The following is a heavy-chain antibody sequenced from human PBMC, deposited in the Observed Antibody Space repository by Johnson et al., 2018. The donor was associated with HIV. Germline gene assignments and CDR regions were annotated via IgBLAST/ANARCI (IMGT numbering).Heavy chain of an antibody. Sequence: VQLVESGGGLVQPGGSLRLSCAASGFTFINYAMSWVRQAPGKGLEWVSSIGGSGTNTYYADSLKGRFPISRDNSKNTLYLQMHSLRAEDTAIYYCAKDPLVVPAATLDAFDIWGQGTMVTVSS. V-gene: IGHV3-23*04. CDR1: GFTFINYA. CDR3: AKDPLVVPAATLDAFDI. D-gene: IGHD2-2*01. J-gene: IGHJ3*02. CDR2: IGGSGTNT.